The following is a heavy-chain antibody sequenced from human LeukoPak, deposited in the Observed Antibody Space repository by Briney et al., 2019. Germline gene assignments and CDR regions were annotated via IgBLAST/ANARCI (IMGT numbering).Heavy chain of an antibody. V-gene: IGHV3-48*01. J-gene: IGHJ4*02. CDR2: ISSSSSTI. CDR3: ARDEAAAGTGFDY. Sequence: GGSLRLSCAASGFTFSSYRMNWVRQAPGKGLEWVSYISSSSSTIYYADSVKGRFTISRDNAKNSLYLQMNSLRAEDAAVYYCARDEAAAGTGFDYWGQGTLVTVPS. CDR1: GFTFSSYR. D-gene: IGHD6-13*01.